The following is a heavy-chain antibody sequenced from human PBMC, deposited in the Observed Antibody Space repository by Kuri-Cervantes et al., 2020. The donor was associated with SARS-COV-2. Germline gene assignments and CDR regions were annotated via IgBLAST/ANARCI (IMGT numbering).Heavy chain of an antibody. CDR2: IYSGGST. D-gene: IGHD4-17*01. V-gene: IGHV3-53*01. Sequence: GGSLRLSCAASGFTFSSNYMSWVRQAPGKGLEWVSVIYSGGSTYYADSVKGRFTISRDKVKNSLYLQMNSRRDEDTAAYYFARSCDGDYDPFDYWGQGTLVTVSS. J-gene: IGHJ4*02. CDR3: ARSCDGDYDPFDY. CDR1: GFTFSSNY.